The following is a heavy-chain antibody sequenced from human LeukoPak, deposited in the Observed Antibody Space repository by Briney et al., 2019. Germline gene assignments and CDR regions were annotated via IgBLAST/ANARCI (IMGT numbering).Heavy chain of an antibody. CDR3: ARDRIVVVPAAIEGLYYYYYMDV. CDR1: GGSISSGSDY. CDR2: IYTSGST. V-gene: IGHV4-61*02. D-gene: IGHD2-2*01. Sequence: PSETLSLTCTVSGGSISSGSDYWSWIRQPAGKGLEWIGRIYTSGSTNYNPSLKSRVTISVDTSKNQFSLKLSSVTAADTAVYYCARDRIVVVPAAIEGLYYYYYMDVWGKGTTVTVSS. J-gene: IGHJ6*03.